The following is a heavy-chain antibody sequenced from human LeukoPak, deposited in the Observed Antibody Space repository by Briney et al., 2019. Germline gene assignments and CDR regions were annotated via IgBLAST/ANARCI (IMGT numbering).Heavy chain of an antibody. V-gene: IGHV4-34*01. D-gene: IGHD4-17*01. Sequence: SETLSLTCAVYGGSFSGYYWSWIRQPPGKGLEWIGEINHSGSTNYNPSLKSRVTMSVDTSKNQFSLKLSSVTAADTAMYYCARESKTTVTTETNWFDPWGQGTLVTVSS. J-gene: IGHJ5*02. CDR3: ARESKTTVTTETNWFDP. CDR1: GGSFSGYY. CDR2: INHSGST.